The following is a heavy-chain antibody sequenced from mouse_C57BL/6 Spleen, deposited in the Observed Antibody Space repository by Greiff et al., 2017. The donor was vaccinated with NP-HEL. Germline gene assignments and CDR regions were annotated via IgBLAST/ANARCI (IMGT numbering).Heavy chain of an antibody. Sequence: EVKLVESGGGLVKPGGSLKLSCAASGFTFSDYGMQWVRQAPEKGLEWVAYISSGSSTIYYADTVKGRFTISRDNAKNTLFLQMTSLRSEDTAMYYCARPVYYGSSSFYAMDYWGQGTSVTVSS. CDR3: ARPVYYGSSSFYAMDY. J-gene: IGHJ4*01. CDR1: GFTFSDYG. V-gene: IGHV5-17*01. CDR2: ISSGSSTI. D-gene: IGHD1-1*01.